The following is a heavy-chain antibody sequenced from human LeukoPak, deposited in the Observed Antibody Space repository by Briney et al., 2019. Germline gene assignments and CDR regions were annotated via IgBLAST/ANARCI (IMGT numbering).Heavy chain of an antibody. J-gene: IGHJ2*01. D-gene: IGHD1/OR15-1a*01. CDR1: GYSISSNYY. Sequence: SETLSLTCAVSGYSISSNYYWGWTRQTPGKGLEWIGSIYHSGSTYYDPSLKSRVTISVDTSKNQFSLKLSSVTAADTAVYYCARATSSYWYFDLWGRGTLVTVSS. V-gene: IGHV4-38-2*01. CDR3: ARATSSYWYFDL. CDR2: IYHSGST.